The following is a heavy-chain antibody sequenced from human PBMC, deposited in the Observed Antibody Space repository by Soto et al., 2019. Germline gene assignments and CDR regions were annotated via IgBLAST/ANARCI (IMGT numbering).Heavy chain of an antibody. CDR1: GGTFSNYA. J-gene: IGHJ4*02. Sequence: ASVKVSCKASGGTFSNYALSWVRQAPGQGLEWMGGIIPIFGSANYAQKFQGRVTITADDSTSTAYMELSSLRPDDTAVYYCAREVTVASYSFDFWGQGTLVTVSS. CDR2: IIPIFGSA. CDR3: AREVTVASYSFDF. V-gene: IGHV1-69*13. D-gene: IGHD5-12*01.